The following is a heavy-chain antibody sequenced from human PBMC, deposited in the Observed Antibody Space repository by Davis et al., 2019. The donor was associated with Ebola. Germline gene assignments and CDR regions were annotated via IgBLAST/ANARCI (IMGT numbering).Heavy chain of an antibody. CDR1: GGSFSGYY. J-gene: IGHJ3*02. V-gene: IGHV4-34*01. CDR2: INHRGST. Sequence: SETLSLTCAVYGGSFSGYYWSWIRQPPGRGLEWIGEINHRGSTNYNPSLKSRVTISVDTSKNQFSLKLSSVTAADTAMYYCARGLYSGAFDIWGQGTMVTVSS. CDR3: ARGLYSGAFDI. D-gene: IGHD2-15*01.